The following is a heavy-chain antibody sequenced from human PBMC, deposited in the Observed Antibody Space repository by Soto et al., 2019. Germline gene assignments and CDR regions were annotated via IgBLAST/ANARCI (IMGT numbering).Heavy chain of an antibody. CDR3: AIDGGAYGCFDF. J-gene: IGHJ4*02. CDR2: IWSDGSNK. V-gene: IGHV3-33*01. Sequence: QVQLVESGGGVVQPGRSLRLSCAASGFTFSSYGMHWVRQAPGKGLEWVAVIWSDGSNKYYADFVKGRFTISRDNSKYTLYVQMNRRRAEDTDVYYCAIDGGAYGCFDFWGQGALVTVS. CDR1: GFTFSSYG. D-gene: IGHD2-15*01.